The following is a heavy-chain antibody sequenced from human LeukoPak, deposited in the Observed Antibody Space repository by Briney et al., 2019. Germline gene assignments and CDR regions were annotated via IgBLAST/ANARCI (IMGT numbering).Heavy chain of an antibody. CDR1: GFTFDDYG. CDR3: ARVVAAAGTDWFDP. J-gene: IGHJ5*02. D-gene: IGHD6-13*01. CDR2: INWNGGST. Sequence: GGSLRLSCAASGFTFDDYGMSWVRQAPGKGLEWVSGINWNGGSTGYADSVKGRFTISRDNAKNSLYLRMNSLRAEDTALYYCARVVAAAGTDWFDPWGQGTLVTVSS. V-gene: IGHV3-20*04.